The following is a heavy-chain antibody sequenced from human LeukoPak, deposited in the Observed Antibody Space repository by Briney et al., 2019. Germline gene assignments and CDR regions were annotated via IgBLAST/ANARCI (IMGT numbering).Heavy chain of an antibody. CDR3: TTYSQNDAFDI. V-gene: IGHV3-73*01. D-gene: IGHD2-21*01. Sequence: PGGSLRLSCAASGFTFSGSAMHWVRQASGKGLEWVGRIRSKANSYATAYAASVKGRITIYRDDSKNTAYLQMNSLKTEDTAVYYCTTYSQNDAFDIWGQGTMVTVSS. CDR2: IRSKANSYAT. J-gene: IGHJ3*02. CDR1: GFTFSGSA.